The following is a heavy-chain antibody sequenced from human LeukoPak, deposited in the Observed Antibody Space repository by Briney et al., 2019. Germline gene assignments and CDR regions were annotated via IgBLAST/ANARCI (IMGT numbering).Heavy chain of an antibody. CDR3: ARLPCSGGSCYSEPYYFDY. J-gene: IGHJ4*02. V-gene: IGHV5-51*01. CDR1: GYSFTSYW. D-gene: IGHD2-15*01. CDR2: IYPGDSDT. Sequence: GESLQISCKGSGYSFTSYWIGWVRQMPGKGLEWMGIIYPGDSDTRYSPFFQGQVTISADKSISTAYLQWSSLKASDTAMYYCARLPCSGGSCYSEPYYFDYWGQGTLVTVSS.